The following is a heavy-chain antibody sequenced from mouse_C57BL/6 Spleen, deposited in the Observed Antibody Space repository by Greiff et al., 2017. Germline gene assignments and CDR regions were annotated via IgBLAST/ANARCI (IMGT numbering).Heavy chain of an antibody. D-gene: IGHD2-4*01. CDR2: FHPYNDDT. J-gene: IGHJ1*03. CDR3: ARWDDYDGGYFDV. V-gene: IGHV1-47*01. CDR1: GYTFTTYP. Sequence: VQVVESGAELVKPGASVKMSCKASGYTFTTYPIEWMKQNHGKSLEWIGNFHPYNDDTKYNEKFKGKATLTVEKSYSTVYLELSRLTSDDSAVYYCARWDDYDGGYFDVWGTGTTVTVSS.